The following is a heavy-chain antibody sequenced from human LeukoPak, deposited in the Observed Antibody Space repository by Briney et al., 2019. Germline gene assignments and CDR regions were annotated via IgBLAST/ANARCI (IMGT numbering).Heavy chain of an antibody. CDR2: INTNTGNP. V-gene: IGHV7-4-1*02. CDR3: ARIPYGDNFDY. Sequence: ASVKVSCKASGGTFSSYAISWVRQAPGQGLEWMGWINTNTGNPTYAQGFTGRFVFSLDTSASTAYLQISSLKAEDTAVYYCARIPYGDNFDYWGQGTLVTVSS. D-gene: IGHD4/OR15-4a*01. J-gene: IGHJ4*02. CDR1: GGTFSSYA.